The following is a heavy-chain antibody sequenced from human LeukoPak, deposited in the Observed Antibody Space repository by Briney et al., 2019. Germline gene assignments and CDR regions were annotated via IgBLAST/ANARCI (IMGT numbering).Heavy chain of an antibody. Sequence: GGSQRLSCVASGFTFSSYWMNWVRQAPGKGLEWVANIKQDGSQKYYVDSMKGRFIVSRDNAKNSLYLQMNSLRAEDTAVYYCARDILTGSQSRFQHWGQGTLVTVSS. CDR1: GFTFSSYW. J-gene: IGHJ1*01. V-gene: IGHV3-7*01. CDR2: IKQDGSQK. CDR3: ARDILTGSQSRFQH. D-gene: IGHD3-9*01.